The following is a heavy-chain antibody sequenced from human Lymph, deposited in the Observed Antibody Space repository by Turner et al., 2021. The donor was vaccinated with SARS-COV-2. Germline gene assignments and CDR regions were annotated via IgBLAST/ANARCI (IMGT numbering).Heavy chain of an antibody. Sequence: QVQLVESGGGVVQPGRSLRLSCPASGFPFSSYAMHWVRQAPGKGLEWVAFISDDGSDKYYADSVKGRFTFSRDNSKNTLYLQMNSLRAEDTAVYYCARDRDSSGWVDYWCQGTLVTVSS. J-gene: IGHJ4*02. CDR1: GFPFSSYA. D-gene: IGHD3-22*01. CDR3: ARDRDSSGWVDY. CDR2: ISDDGSDK. V-gene: IGHV3-30*04.